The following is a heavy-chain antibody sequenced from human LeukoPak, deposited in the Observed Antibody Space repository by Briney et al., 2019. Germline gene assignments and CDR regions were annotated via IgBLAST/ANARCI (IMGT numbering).Heavy chain of an antibody. CDR3: AREEVGATRFDP. J-gene: IGHJ5*02. Sequence: SETLSLTCAVYGGSFSGYYWSWIRQPPGKGLEWIGEIYHSGSTNYNPSLKSRVTISVDKSKSQFSLKLSSVTAADTAVYYCAREEVGATRFDPWGQGTLVTVSS. V-gene: IGHV4-34*01. CDR2: IYHSGST. D-gene: IGHD1-26*01. CDR1: GGSFSGYY.